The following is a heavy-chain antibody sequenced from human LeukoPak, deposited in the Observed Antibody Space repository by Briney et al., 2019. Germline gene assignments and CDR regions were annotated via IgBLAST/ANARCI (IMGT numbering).Heavy chain of an antibody. CDR3: ATVAISKSFYY. D-gene: IGHD2-21*01. CDR2: ISTGGGTT. CDR1: GFSFGDYI. J-gene: IGHJ4*02. V-gene: IGHV3-23*01. Sequence: GGSLRLSCAASGFSFGDYIMSWVRQAPGKGLQWVSAISTGGGTTYYADSVRGRFTISRDNSKNTLYLQMNSLRAEDTAVYYCATVAISKSFYYWDQGTLVTVSS.